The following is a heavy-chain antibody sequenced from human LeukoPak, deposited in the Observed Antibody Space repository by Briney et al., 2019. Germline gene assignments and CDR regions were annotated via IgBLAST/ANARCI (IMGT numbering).Heavy chain of an antibody. CDR3: ASEQAYDHLPGHYKTEYFLQ. Sequence: SETLSLTCTVSGGSISSSSHHWGWIRQPPGKGLEWIGGIYYSGSTYYNPSLKSRVSISIDTSKNQFSLSLKSVTAADTATYYCASEQAYDHLPGHYKTEYFLQWGQGSLVTVSS. CDR2: IYYSGST. D-gene: IGHD3-9*01. J-gene: IGHJ1*01. CDR1: GGSISSSSHH. V-gene: IGHV4-39*07.